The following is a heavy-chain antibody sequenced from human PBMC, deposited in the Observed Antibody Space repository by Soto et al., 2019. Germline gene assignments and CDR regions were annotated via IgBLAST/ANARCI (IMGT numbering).Heavy chain of an antibody. V-gene: IGHV3-15*07. CDR2: IKGKTDGGTT. J-gene: IGHJ4*02. D-gene: IGHD4-17*01. Sequence: EVQLVESGGGLVKPGGSLRLSCAASGFTFNDAWMTWVRQAPGKGLEWVGRIKGKTDGGTTDYAAPVKGRFTISRDDSKTTLYLQMNSLTTEDTAVYYCTTMDNYGGNLPFDSWGQGTLVTVSS. CDR3: TTMDNYGGNLPFDS. CDR1: GFTFNDAW.